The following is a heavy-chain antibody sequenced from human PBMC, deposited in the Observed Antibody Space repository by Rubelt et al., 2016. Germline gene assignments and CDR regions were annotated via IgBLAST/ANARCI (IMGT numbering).Heavy chain of an antibody. J-gene: IGHJ5*02. CDR3: ARDSSGWSNWFDP. CDR2: ISSSSSTI. Sequence: GGSLRLSCAASGFTFSSYSMNWVRQAPGKGLEWVSYISSSSSTIYYADSVKGRFTISRDNAKNSLYLQMNSLRAEDTAVYYCARDSSGWSNWFDPWGQGTLVTVSP. D-gene: IGHD6-19*01. V-gene: IGHV3-48*01. CDR1: GFTFSSYS.